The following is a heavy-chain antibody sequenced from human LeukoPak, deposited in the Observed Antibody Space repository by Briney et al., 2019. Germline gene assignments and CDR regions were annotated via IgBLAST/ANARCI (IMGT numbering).Heavy chain of an antibody. CDR2: ISGSGSTP. V-gene: IGHV3-23*01. J-gene: IGHJ4*02. Sequence: GGSLRLSCAASGFTFSSYAMSWVRQAPGKGLEWVSAISGSGSTPYYADSVKGRFTISRDNAQNSVYLQMNSLRAEDTAVYYCARDLEGYYASGTYYAVDYWGQGTLVTVSS. D-gene: IGHD3-10*01. CDR1: GFTFSSYA. CDR3: ARDLEGYYASGTYYAVDY.